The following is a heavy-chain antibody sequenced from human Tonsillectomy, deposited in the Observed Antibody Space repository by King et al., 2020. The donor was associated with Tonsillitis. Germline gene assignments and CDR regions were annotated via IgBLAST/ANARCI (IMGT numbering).Heavy chain of an antibody. J-gene: IGHJ4*02. CDR2: IHWDGDK. CDR1: GLSLTTSEVN. Sequence: ITLKESGPTLVRPTQTLTLTCTFAGLSLTTSEVNVGWIRQPPGKALEWLALIHWDGDKWYSPSLKSRLTITKDSSKKQVVLTMPNVAPVDTATYYCAHTTHYGGDSWCFDYWGQGTLVTVSS. D-gene: IGHD4-23*01. CDR3: AHTTHYGGDSWCFDY. V-gene: IGHV2-5*02.